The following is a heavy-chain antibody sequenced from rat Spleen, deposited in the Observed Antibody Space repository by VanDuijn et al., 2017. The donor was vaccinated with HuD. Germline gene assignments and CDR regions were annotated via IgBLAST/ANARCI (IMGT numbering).Heavy chain of an antibody. J-gene: IGHJ1*01. V-gene: IGHV5-31*01. Sequence: VQLKESGPGLVQPSQTLSLTCTVSGFSLSRHGVIWIRQAPGKGLEWVASITNAAGKVHYPDSVKGRFTISRDNAKSILYLQMNSLRSEDTATYYCTREETLYWYFDFWGPGTMVTVSS. CDR1: GFSLSRHG. CDR3: TREETLYWYFDF. CDR2: ITNAAGKV. D-gene: IGHD3-4*01.